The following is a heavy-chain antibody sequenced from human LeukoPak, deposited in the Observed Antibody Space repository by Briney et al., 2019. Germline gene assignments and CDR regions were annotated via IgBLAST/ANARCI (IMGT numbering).Heavy chain of an antibody. CDR1: GFTFDDYA. Sequence: GGSLRLSCAASGFTFDDYAMHWVRHAPGKGLEWVSGISWNSGSIGYADSVKGRFTISRDNAKNSLYLQMNSLRAEDTALYYCAKADTAMVTFDYWGQGTLVTVSS. V-gene: IGHV3-9*01. CDR3: AKADTAMVTFDY. J-gene: IGHJ4*02. D-gene: IGHD5-18*01. CDR2: ISWNSGSI.